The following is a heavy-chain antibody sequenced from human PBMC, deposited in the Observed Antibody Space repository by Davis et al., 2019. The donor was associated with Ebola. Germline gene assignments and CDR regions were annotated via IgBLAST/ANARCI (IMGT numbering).Heavy chain of an antibody. D-gene: IGHD2-21*01. V-gene: IGHV4-39*07. CDR1: GGSISSSSSY. Sequence: SETLSLTCTVSGGSISSSSSYWGWIRQPPGKGLEWIGNIFYSGSTYYNPSLKSRVTISVDTSKNQFSLKLSSVTAADTAVYYCARDGEPYYYYGMDVWGQGTTVTVSS. CDR2: IFYSGST. CDR3: ARDGEPYYYYGMDV. J-gene: IGHJ6*02.